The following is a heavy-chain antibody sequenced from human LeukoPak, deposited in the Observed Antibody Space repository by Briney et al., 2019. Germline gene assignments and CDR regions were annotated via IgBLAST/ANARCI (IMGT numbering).Heavy chain of an antibody. CDR2: MNPNSANT. CDR3: ARRGAGSGWEFDY. CDR1: GYTFTTHD. Sequence: APVKVSCKASGYTFTTHDINWVRQATGQGLEWMGWMNPNSANTGYAQKFQGRVTMTRDTSISTAYMELSSLRSDDTAVYFCARRGAGSGWEFDYWGQGALVTVSS. J-gene: IGHJ4*02. D-gene: IGHD6-19*01. V-gene: IGHV1-8*01.